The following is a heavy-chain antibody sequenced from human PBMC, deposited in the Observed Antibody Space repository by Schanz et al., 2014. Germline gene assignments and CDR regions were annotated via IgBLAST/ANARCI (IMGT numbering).Heavy chain of an antibody. J-gene: IGHJ5*02. CDR2: IKSDGSST. Sequence: EAQLAQSGGGLVQPGGSLRLSCAASGFTFSSYWMHWVRQVPGKGLVWVSRIKSDGSSTSYADSVKGRFTISRDNAKNTLYLQMNSLRAEDTAVYYCARPALWFGDNCFDPWGQGTLXTVSS. CDR3: ARPALWFGDNCFDP. V-gene: IGHV3-74*01. CDR1: GFTFSSYW. D-gene: IGHD3-10*01.